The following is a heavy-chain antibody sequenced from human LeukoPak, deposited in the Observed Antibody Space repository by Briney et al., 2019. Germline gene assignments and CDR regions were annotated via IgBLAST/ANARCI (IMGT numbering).Heavy chain of an antibody. Sequence: QAGGSLRLSCAASGFTFSSYAMSWVRQAPGKGLEWVSAISGSGGSTYSADPVKGRFTISRDNSKNTLYLQMNSLGAEETAVYYCAKDWQASGSWGQGTLVTVSS. CDR2: ISGSGGST. J-gene: IGHJ4*02. V-gene: IGHV3-23*01. CDR3: AKDWQASGS. CDR1: GFTFSSYA.